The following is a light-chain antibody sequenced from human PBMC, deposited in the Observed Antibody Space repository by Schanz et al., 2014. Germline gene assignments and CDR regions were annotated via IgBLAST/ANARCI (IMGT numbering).Light chain of an antibody. Sequence: DIQMTQSPSSVSASVGDRVTLTCRASQGISSWLAWYQQKPGKAPNLLIYQASFLQSGVPSRFGGSGSGTEFTLTITSLQPEDFATYYCQQYNSYPLTFGGGTKVEIK. CDR3: QQYNSYPLT. J-gene: IGKJ4*01. CDR2: QAS. CDR1: QGISSW. V-gene: IGKV1D-16*01.